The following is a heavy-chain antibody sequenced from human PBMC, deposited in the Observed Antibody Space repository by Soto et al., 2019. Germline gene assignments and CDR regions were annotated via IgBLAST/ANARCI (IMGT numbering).Heavy chain of an antibody. CDR1: GYTLTELS. D-gene: IGHD3-10*01. CDR3: ATSQYYYGSGSYYSFDY. CDR2: FDPEDGET. Sequence: ASVKVSCKVSGYTLTELSMHWVRQAPGKGLEWMGGFDPEDGETIYAQKFQGRVTMTEDTSTDTAYMELSSLRSEDTAVYYCATSQYYYGSGSYYSFDYWGQGTLVTVSS. J-gene: IGHJ4*02. V-gene: IGHV1-24*01.